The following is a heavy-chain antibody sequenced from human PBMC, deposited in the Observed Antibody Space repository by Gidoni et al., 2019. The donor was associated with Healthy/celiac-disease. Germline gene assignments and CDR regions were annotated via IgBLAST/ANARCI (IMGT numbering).Heavy chain of an antibody. V-gene: IGHV3-48*03. CDR2: ISSSGSTI. D-gene: IGHD1-26*01. J-gene: IGHJ4*02. Sequence: EVQLVESGGGLVQPGGSLRRSCAASGFTFSSYEMNWVRQAPGKGLEWVSYISSSGSTIYYADSVKGRFTISRDNAKNSLYLQMNSLRAEDTAVYYCASGSYYGDYWGQGTLVTVSS. CDR1: GFTFSSYE. CDR3: ASGSYYGDY.